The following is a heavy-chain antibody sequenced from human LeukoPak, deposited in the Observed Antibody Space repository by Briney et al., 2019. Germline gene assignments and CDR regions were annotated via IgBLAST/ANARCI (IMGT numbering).Heavy chain of an antibody. D-gene: IGHD2-2*01. J-gene: IGHJ6*02. Sequence: PSETLSLTCTVSGGFISSYYWSWIRQPAGKGLEWIGRIYTSGSTNYNPSLKSRVTMSVDTSKNQFSLKLSSVTAADTAVYYCARVNVVPAANYYYYGMDVWGQGTTVTVSS. CDR2: IYTSGST. CDR1: GGFISSYY. CDR3: ARVNVVPAANYYYYGMDV. V-gene: IGHV4-4*07.